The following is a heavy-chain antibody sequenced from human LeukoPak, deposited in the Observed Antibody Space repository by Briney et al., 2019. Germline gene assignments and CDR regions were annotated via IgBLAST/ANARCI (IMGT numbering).Heavy chain of an antibody. CDR2: IKSKTDGGTT. V-gene: IGHV3-15*07. CDR3: STTYYYDSSEGY. J-gene: IGHJ4*02. CDR1: GFTFSNAW. D-gene: IGHD3-22*01. Sequence: GGSLRLSCAASGFTFSNAWMNWVRQAPGKGLEWVSRIKSKTDGGTTDYAAPVKGRFTISRDDSKNTLYLQMNSLKTEDTAVYYCSTTYYYDSSEGYWGQGTLVTVSS.